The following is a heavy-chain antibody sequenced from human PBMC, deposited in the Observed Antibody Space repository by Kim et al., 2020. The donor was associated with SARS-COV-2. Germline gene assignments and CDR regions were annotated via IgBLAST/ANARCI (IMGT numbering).Heavy chain of an antibody. J-gene: IGHJ4*02. V-gene: IGHV3-7*01. CDR1: GFTFNSYW. D-gene: IGHD7-27*01. CDR2: IKPDGSED. CDR3: ARGLNWGWDY. Sequence: GGSLRLSCAASGFTFNSYWMGWVRQPPGKGLEWVAHIKPDGSEDHYVDSVKGRFTISRDNAKNSLYLQMSTLRSDDAAVYYCARGLNWGWDYWGQGALVT.